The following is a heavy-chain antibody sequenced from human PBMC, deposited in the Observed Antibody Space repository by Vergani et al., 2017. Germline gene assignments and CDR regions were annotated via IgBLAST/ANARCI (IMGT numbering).Heavy chain of an antibody. CDR1: GFSFRNAW. Sequence: EVQLVESGGGIVKPGGSLRLSCVASGFSFRNAWMNWVRRTPGKGLEWVGRIKSTFDRGTTDYAAAVKGRFTISRDESKKTLFLQMNGLKTEDIGVYYCTTDPRYCGDGSCYWLRDHHYYGMDVWGQGTTVTVSS. J-gene: IGHJ6*02. CDR2: IKSTFDRGTT. CDR3: TTDPRYCGDGSCYWLRDHHYYGMDV. D-gene: IGHD2-21*01. V-gene: IGHV3-15*07.